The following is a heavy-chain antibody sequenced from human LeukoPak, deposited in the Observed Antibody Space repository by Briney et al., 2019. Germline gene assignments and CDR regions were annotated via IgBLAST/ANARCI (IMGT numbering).Heavy chain of an antibody. D-gene: IGHD3-9*01. CDR1: GYTFTGYY. J-gene: IGHJ5*02. CDR3: ARNFDMKGFDP. CDR2: INSDSGFT. V-gene: IGHV1-2*02. Sequence: GASVKVSCMASGYTFTGYYMNWVRQAPGQGLEWMGWINSDSGFTKYAQKFQGRVTMTRDTSITTVYMDLTRLTSDDTAVYYCARNFDMKGFDPWGQGTLVTVSS.